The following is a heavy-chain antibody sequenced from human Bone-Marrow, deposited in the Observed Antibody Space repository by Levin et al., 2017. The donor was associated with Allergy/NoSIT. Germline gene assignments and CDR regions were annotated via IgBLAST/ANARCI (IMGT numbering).Heavy chain of an antibody. Sequence: SETLSLTCTVSGGSVSYNNWWSWVRQSPGKGLEWIGEVFRTGDTNYNPSLKSRVTISIDHFNNEFSLNLMSVTAADTAVYYCARPVVVVGDVDAFDVWGQGTMVTVSS. D-gene: IGHD2-2*01. CDR3: ARPVVVVGDVDAFDV. J-gene: IGHJ3*01. CDR1: GGSVSYNNW. V-gene: IGHV4-4*02. CDR2: VFRTGDT.